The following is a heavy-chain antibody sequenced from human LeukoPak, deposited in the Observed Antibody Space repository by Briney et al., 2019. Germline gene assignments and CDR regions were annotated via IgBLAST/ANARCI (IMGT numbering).Heavy chain of an antibody. Sequence: GESLKISCKGSGYSFTSYWIGWVRQMPGKGLEWMGIIYPGDSDTRYSPSFQGQVTISADKSISTAYLQWSSLKASDTAMYYCARQETDYDFWSGYYTGRTHYYYGMDVWGQGTTVTVSS. V-gene: IGHV5-51*01. CDR2: IYPGDSDT. J-gene: IGHJ6*02. CDR3: ARQETDYDFWSGYYTGRTHYYYGMDV. CDR1: GYSFTSYW. D-gene: IGHD3-3*01.